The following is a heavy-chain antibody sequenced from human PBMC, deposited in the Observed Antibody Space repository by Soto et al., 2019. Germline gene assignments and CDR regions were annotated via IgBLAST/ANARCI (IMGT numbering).Heavy chain of an antibody. J-gene: IGHJ4*02. CDR1: GLTMYNYA. V-gene: IGHV3-23*01. CDR2: VSATRDTT. D-gene: IGHD2-21*02. CDR3: TQNGLYCGGDCYSDN. Sequence: EVHLLEAGGGLVQPGGSLRLSCSASGLTMYNYAMSWVRQAPGKGLEWISTVSATRDTTHYADSVKGRFSISRDNTKNTLFLQMHSLRADDTAVYFCTQNGLYCGGDCYSDNWGQGTLVTVSS.